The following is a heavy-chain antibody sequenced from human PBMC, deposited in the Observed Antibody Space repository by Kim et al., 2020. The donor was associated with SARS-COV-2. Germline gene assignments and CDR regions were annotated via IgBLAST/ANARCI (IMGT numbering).Heavy chain of an antibody. CDR1: GGSFSGYY. J-gene: IGHJ6*02. CDR3: ARASDYLYGMDV. V-gene: IGHV4-34*01. Sequence: SETLSLTCAVYGGSFSGYYWSWIRQPPGKGLEWIGEINHSGSTNYNPSLKSRVTISVDTSKNKFSLKLRSVTAADTAVYYCARASDYLYGMDVWGQGTTVTVSS. CDR2: INHSGST. D-gene: IGHD4-17*01.